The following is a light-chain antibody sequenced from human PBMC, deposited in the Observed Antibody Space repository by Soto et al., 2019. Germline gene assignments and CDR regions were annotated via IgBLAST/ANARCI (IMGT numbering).Light chain of an antibody. CDR1: QGITSY. J-gene: IGKJ4*01. CDR3: LQLNSYPFT. V-gene: IGKV1-9*01. Sequence: IPLTQSPSSLSASVGDRVTITCRASQGITSYLAWYQQKPGKAPKLLIYAASTLQSGVPSRFSGSGSGTDFTLTISSLQSEDFATHYCLQLNSYPFTVGGGTKVEIK. CDR2: AAS.